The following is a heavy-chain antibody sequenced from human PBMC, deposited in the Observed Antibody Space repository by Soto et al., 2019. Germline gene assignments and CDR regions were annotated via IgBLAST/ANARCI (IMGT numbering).Heavy chain of an antibody. CDR3: AKDLVINMRGYCSGGSCSKNDY. D-gene: IGHD2-15*01. CDR2: ISGSGGST. V-gene: IGHV3-23*01. J-gene: IGHJ4*02. Sequence: GGSLRLSCAASGFTFSSYAMSWVRQAPGKGLEWVSAISGSGGSTYYADSVKGRFTISRDNSKNTLYLQMNSLRAEDTAVYYCAKDLVINMRGYCSGGSCSKNDYWGQGTLVTVSS. CDR1: GFTFSSYA.